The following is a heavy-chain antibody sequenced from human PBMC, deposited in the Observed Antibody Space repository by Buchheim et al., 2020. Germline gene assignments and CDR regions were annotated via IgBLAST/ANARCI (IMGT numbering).Heavy chain of an antibody. D-gene: IGHD2-15*01. Sequence: EVQLLESGGGLVQPGGSLRLSCAASGFTFSNYALSWVRQAPGKGLEWVSSNSGSGGSTYYADSLKGRRTLSRDNSKNTLYLQMNSLRAEDSAVYYCAKSPRDGFCSGPSCYSHYYYYYMDVWGKGTT. CDR3: AKSPRDGFCSGPSCYSHYYYYYMDV. J-gene: IGHJ6*03. CDR1: GFTFSNYA. V-gene: IGHV3-23*01. CDR2: NSGSGGST.